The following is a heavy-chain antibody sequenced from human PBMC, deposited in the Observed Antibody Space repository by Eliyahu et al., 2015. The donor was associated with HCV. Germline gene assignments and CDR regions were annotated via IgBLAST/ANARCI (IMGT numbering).Heavy chain of an antibody. CDR3: TTPVVIIVRGVMDV. Sequence: EVQLVESGGGLVKPGGSLRXSCAASGFTFSXAWMNWVRQAPGKGVEWVGRIKSKTEGGTTDYAAPVKGRFTISRDDSKNTLYLQMNSLRTEDTAVYYCTTPVVIIVRGVMDVWGQGTTVTVSS. CDR2: IKSKTEGGTT. CDR1: GFTFSXAW. V-gene: IGHV3-15*01. J-gene: IGHJ6*02. D-gene: IGHD3-10*01.